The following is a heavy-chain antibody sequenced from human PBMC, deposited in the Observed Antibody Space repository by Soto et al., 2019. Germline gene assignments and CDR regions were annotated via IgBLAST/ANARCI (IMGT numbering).Heavy chain of an antibody. CDR3: VRDGTMFSLNNGFDP. CDR2: ITSSGSPI. J-gene: IGHJ5*02. D-gene: IGHD3-10*02. CDR1: GFTFSDYY. V-gene: IGHV3-11*01. Sequence: QVQLVESGGGLVKPGGSLRLSCAASGFTFSDYYMSWIRQAPGKGLEWVSYITSSGSPIYYADSVQGRFTISRDNAKKSLYLQMNGLRAEDTAVYYCVRDGTMFSLNNGFDPWGQGTLVTVSS.